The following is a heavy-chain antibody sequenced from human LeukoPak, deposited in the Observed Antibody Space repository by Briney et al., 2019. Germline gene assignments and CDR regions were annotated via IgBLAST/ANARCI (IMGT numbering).Heavy chain of an antibody. D-gene: IGHD6-19*01. V-gene: IGHV4-61*02. CDR2: IYTSGST. Sequence: SETLSLTCTVSGGSISSGSYYWSWIRQPAGKGLEWIGRIYTSGSTNYNPSLKSRVAISADMSENQFSLKLTSVTGADTAVYYCAGERGEEYSSGWYKRNYFDNWGQGIRVTVSS. J-gene: IGHJ4*02. CDR1: GGSISSGSYY. CDR3: AGERGEEYSSGWYKRNYFDN.